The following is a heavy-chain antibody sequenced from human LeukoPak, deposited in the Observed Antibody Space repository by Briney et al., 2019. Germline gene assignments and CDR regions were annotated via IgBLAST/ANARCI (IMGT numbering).Heavy chain of an antibody. CDR1: GFTFSSYW. J-gene: IGHJ4*02. V-gene: IGHV3-7*05. Sequence: PGGSLRLSCAASGFTFSSYWMGWVRQAPGKGLEWVANIKTDGTENYYVDSVKGRFTISRDNAKNLLYLQMNSLRGEDTAVYYCAKHGPNDFDFWGQGTLVTVSS. CDR3: AKHGPNDFDF. D-gene: IGHD1-1*01. CDR2: IKTDGTEN.